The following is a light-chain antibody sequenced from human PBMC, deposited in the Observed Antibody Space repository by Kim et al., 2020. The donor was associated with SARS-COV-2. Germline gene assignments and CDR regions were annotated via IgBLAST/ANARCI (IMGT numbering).Light chain of an antibody. CDR1: QSVSSN. V-gene: IGKV3-15*01. J-gene: IGKJ4*01. CDR2: GAS. Sequence: EIVMTQSPATLSVSPGERATLSCRASQSVSSNLAWYQQKPGQAPRLLIYGASTRATGIPARFSGSGSGTEFTLTISSLQSEDFAVYYCQQYNIWHRLTFGGGTKLEI. CDR3: QQYNIWHRLT.